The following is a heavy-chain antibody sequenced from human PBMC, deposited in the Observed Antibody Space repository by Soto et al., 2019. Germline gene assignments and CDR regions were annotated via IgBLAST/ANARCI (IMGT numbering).Heavy chain of an antibody. CDR3: AKSSNIGQWPLWFLGY. CDR1: GFTFSSYA. Sequence: PGGSLRLSCAASGFTFSSYALSWVRQAPGKGLEWVSAISGSGGSTYYADSVKGRFTISRDNSKNTLYLQMNSLRAEDTAVYYCAKSSNIGQWPLWFLGYWGQGTLVTVSS. D-gene: IGHD6-19*01. V-gene: IGHV3-23*01. CDR2: ISGSGGST. J-gene: IGHJ4*02.